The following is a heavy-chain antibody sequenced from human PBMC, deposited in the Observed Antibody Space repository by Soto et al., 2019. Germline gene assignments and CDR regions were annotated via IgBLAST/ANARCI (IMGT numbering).Heavy chain of an antibody. CDR3: ASGQRFSDWFDP. Sequence: SETLSLTCSVSGGTISGYYWTWIRQPARKRLQSIGRIYSSGNSKYIPSLQSRVTMSFGASNSPFSLRLTSVTAAHSPVYYCASGQRFSDWFDPWGQGSLVAVSS. CDR2: IYSSGNS. J-gene: IGHJ5*02. V-gene: IGHV4-4*07. D-gene: IGHD3-3*01. CDR1: GGTISGYY.